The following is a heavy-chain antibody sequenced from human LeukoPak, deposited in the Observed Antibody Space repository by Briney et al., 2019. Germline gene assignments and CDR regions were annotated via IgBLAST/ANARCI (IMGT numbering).Heavy chain of an antibody. CDR2: INPSGGST. CDR1: GYAFTSYY. J-gene: IGHJ4*02. CDR3: ARDNNYYGSGSYLVY. V-gene: IGHV1-46*01. Sequence: EASVKVSSKASGYAFTSYYMHWVRQAPGQGLEWMGIINPSGGSTSYAQKFQGRVTMTRDTSTSTVYMELSSLRSEDTAVYYCARDNNYYGSGSYLVYWGQGTLVTVSS. D-gene: IGHD3-10*01.